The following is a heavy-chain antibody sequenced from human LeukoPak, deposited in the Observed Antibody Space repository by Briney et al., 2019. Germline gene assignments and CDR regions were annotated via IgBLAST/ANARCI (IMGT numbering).Heavy chain of an antibody. D-gene: IGHD2-8*01. CDR3: ARDSPEVTYAFDT. Sequence: SEILSLTCTVSYGSISSTSDSWGWIRQSPGRGVEWIGSIHYSGTTYYNPSLKSRVTISLDASKNQFSLRLNSVTAADTAVYYCARDSPEVTYAFDTWGQGTLVTVSS. CDR1: YGSISSTSDS. CDR2: IHYSGTT. J-gene: IGHJ4*02. V-gene: IGHV4-39*07.